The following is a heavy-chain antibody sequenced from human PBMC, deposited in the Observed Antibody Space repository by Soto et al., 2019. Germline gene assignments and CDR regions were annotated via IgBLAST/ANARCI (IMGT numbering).Heavy chain of an antibody. V-gene: IGHV4-59*08. CDR3: ARRYGVAGDI. CDR1: GGSISSYY. CDR2: IYYSGST. J-gene: IGHJ3*02. Sequence: PSETLSLTCTVSGGSISSYYWSWIRQPPGKGLEWIGYIYYSGSTNYNPSLKSRVTISVDTSKNQFSLKLSSVTAADTAVSYCARRYGVAGDIVGQATMVAVS. D-gene: IGHD6-19*01.